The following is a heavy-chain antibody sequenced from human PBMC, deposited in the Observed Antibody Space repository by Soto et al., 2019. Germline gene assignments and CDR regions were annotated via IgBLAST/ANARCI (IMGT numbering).Heavy chain of an antibody. J-gene: IGHJ5*02. Sequence: QLQLQESGPGLVRPSETLSLTCTVSGGSISSSSYYWGWIRQPPGKGLEWIGSIYYSGSTYYNPSLKSRVTISVDTSKNQFSLRLSSVTAADTAVYYCARSYYYDSSPYPHWFDPWGQGTLVTVSS. CDR3: ARSYYYDSSPYPHWFDP. V-gene: IGHV4-39*01. CDR2: IYYSGST. CDR1: GGSISSSSYY. D-gene: IGHD3-22*01.